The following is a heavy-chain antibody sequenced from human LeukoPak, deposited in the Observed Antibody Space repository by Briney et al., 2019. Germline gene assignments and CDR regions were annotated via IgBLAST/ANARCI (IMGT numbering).Heavy chain of an antibody. D-gene: IGHD2-15*01. CDR1: GGSISSGDYY. V-gene: IGHV4-61*10. Sequence: SETLSLTCTVSGGSISSGDYYWSWLRQPAGKGLEWIGEINHSGSTNYNPSLKSRVTISVDTSKNQFSLKLSSVTAADTAVYYCARGGDIVVVVAATPLNWFDPWGQGTLVTVSS. CDR3: ARGGDIVVVVAATPLNWFDP. CDR2: INHSGST. J-gene: IGHJ5*02.